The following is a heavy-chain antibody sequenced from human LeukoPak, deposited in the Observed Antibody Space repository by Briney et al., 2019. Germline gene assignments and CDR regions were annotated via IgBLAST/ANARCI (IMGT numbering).Heavy chain of an antibody. CDR2: INPNSGGT. J-gene: IGHJ4*02. Sequence: ASVKVSCKASGYTFTGYYMHWVRQAPGQGLEWMGWINPNSGGTNYAQKFQGRVTMTTDTSTSTAYMELRSLRSDDTAVYYCSRVFGVLYYFDYWGQGTLVTVSS. V-gene: IGHV1-2*02. CDR1: GYTFTGYY. CDR3: SRVFGVLYYFDY. D-gene: IGHD3-10*01.